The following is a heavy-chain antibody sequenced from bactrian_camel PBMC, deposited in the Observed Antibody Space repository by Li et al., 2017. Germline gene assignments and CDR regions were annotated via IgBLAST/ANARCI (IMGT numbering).Heavy chain of an antibody. Sequence: HVQLVESGGGLVQPGGSLKLSCAASENIFSSCGMGWARQAPGKERELISYRYADGTTTYADAVKGRFTISPDNAKNTLYLQMNSLKTEDTAVYYCVAVGSWCGGSNYWGQGTQVTVS. V-gene: IGHV3S9*01. CDR2: RYADGTT. CDR1: ENIFSSCG. CDR3: VAVGSWCGGSNY. D-gene: IGHD3*01. J-gene: IGHJ4*01.